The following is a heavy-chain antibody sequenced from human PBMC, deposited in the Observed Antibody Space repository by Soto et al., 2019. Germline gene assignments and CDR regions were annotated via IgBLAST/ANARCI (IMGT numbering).Heavy chain of an antibody. CDR2: IYSSGRT. J-gene: IGHJ5*02. V-gene: IGHV4-59*02. D-gene: IGHD3-16*01. CDR3: ARVPIDTYMIYWSDP. CDR1: GGTVSSYY. Sequence: SETLSLTCSVSGGTVSSYYWSWIRQPPGKGLEWVGYIYSSGRTSYNPSLESRATISLDTSKNQFSLKLTSVTAADTAVYYCARVPIDTYMIYWSDPWGQGTLVTVS.